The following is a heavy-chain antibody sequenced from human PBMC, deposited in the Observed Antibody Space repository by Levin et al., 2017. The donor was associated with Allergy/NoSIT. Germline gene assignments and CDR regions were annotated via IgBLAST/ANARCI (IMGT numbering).Heavy chain of an antibody. CDR3: ASQLTATPYSSSWYSDAFDI. Sequence: SQTLSLTCAVSGGSISSGGYSWSWIRQPPGKGLEWIGYIYHSGSTYYNPSLKSRVTISVDRSKNQFSLKLSSVTAADTAVYYCASQLTATPYSSSWYSDAFDIWGQGTMVTVSS. CDR1: GGSISSGGYS. CDR2: IYHSGST. V-gene: IGHV4-30-2*01. D-gene: IGHD6-13*01. J-gene: IGHJ3*02.